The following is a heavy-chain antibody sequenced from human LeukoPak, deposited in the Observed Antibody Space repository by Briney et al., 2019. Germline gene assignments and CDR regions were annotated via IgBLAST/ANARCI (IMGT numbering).Heavy chain of an antibody. CDR3: ARGGWLRSEYYFDY. D-gene: IGHD5-12*01. V-gene: IGHV4-59*01. Sequence: SETLSLTCTVSGGSISSYYWSWIRQPPGKGLEWIGYIYYSGSTNYNPFLKSRVTISVDTSKNQFSLKLSSVTAADTAVYYCARGGWLRSEYYFDYWGQGTLVTV. CDR2: IYYSGST. J-gene: IGHJ4*02. CDR1: GGSISSYY.